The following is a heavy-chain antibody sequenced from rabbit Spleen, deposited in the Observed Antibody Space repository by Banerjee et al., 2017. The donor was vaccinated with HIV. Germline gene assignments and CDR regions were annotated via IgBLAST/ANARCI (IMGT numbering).Heavy chain of an antibody. D-gene: IGHD8-1*01. CDR3: AREGPASTYAFDL. CDR1: GFSFSTSYW. Sequence: QEQVKESGGDLVKPGASLTLTCTASGFSFSTSYWICWVRQAPGKGLEWIACIDTNDGDTDYANWPKGRFTISKTSSTTVTLQMTSLTAADTATYFCAREGPASTYAFDLWVPGTLVTVS. J-gene: IGHJ4*01. V-gene: IGHV1S45*01. CDR2: IDTNDGDT.